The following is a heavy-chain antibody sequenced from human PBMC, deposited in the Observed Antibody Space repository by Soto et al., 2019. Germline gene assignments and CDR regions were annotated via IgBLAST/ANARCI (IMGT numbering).Heavy chain of an antibody. J-gene: IGHJ4*02. CDR3: AADVIGVAGDFDH. D-gene: IGHD6-19*01. CDR1: GFTFGSSA. CDR2: IVVASGYP. Sequence: LVQSGPEVKKHGTSVKVSCKTSGFTFGSSAVQWVRQVRGQRLEWIGWIVVASGYPNVAQKFQDRVSLTRDLSTNTAFMELSRLTSEDSAMYYCAADVIGVAGDFDHWGQGTLVSVSS. V-gene: IGHV1-58*01.